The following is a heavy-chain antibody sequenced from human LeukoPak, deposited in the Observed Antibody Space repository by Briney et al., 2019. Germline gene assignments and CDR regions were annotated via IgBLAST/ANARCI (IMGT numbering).Heavy chain of an antibody. Sequence: AGGSLRLSCAASGFKFSSYSMNWVRQAPGKGLEWVSYISSSSSTIYYADSVKGRFTISRDNAKNSLYLQMNSLRAEDTAVYYCAKDGADSSGWYSDYWGQGTLVAVSS. CDR2: ISSSSSTI. V-gene: IGHV3-48*01. CDR1: GFKFSSYS. CDR3: AKDGADSSGWYSDY. D-gene: IGHD6-19*01. J-gene: IGHJ4*02.